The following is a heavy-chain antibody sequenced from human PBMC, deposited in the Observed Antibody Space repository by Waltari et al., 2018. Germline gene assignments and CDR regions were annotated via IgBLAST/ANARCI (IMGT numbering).Heavy chain of an antibody. D-gene: IGHD2-8*02. V-gene: IGHV3-74*01. CDR1: GFTFSNYW. CDR3: VRNLVAVPQVDFQH. J-gene: IGHJ1*01. Sequence: EVQLVESGGGLVQPGGSLSLTCEVSGFTFSNYWMHWVRQVQGEGLGGGARSRGVGLAIHYADSVGGRFTISRDNARNTVFLQMSSLRAEDRAVYYCVRNLVAVPQVDFQHWGQGTLVTVSS. CDR2: SRGVGLAI.